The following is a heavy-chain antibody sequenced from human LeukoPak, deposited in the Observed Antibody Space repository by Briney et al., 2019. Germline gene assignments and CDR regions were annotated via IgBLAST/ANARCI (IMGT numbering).Heavy chain of an antibody. CDR3: AKDQGRWWLVPRKSWFDP. J-gene: IGHJ5*02. V-gene: IGHV3-74*01. CDR2: INSDGSST. Sequence: GGSLRLSCAASGLTFSSYWMHWVRQAPGKGLVWVSRINSDGSSTSYADSVKGRFTISRDNAKNTLYLQMNSLRAEDTAVYYCAKDQGRWWLVPRKSWFDPWGQGTLVTVSS. CDR1: GLTFSSYW. D-gene: IGHD6-19*01.